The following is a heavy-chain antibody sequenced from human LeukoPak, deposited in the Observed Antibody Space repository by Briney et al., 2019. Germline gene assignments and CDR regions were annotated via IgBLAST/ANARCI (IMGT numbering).Heavy chain of an antibody. CDR2: IYYSGST. Sequence: PSQTLSLTCTVSGGSISSGGYYWSWIRQHPGKGLEWIGYIYYSGSTYYNPSLKSRVTISVDTSKNQFSLKLSSVTAADTAVYYCARAGARGGDCYSCDYWGQGTLVTVSS. D-gene: IGHD2-21*02. J-gene: IGHJ4*02. V-gene: IGHV4-30-4*08. CDR3: ARAGARGGDCYSCDY. CDR1: GGSISSGGYY.